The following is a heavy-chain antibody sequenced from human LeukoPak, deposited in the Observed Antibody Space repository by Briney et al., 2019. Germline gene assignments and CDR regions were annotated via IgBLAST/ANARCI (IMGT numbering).Heavy chain of an antibody. CDR1: GFIFSTYG. CDR3: VKERGPFDAFDI. J-gene: IGHJ3*02. Sequence: PGGSLRLSCAATGFIFSTYGMHWVRQAPGKGLEWVAVIWSDGNNRFYADSVKGRFTFSRDNSRNTLSLQMNSLRVDDTAVYYCVKERGPFDAFDIWGQGTMVTVSS. CDR2: IWSDGNNR. V-gene: IGHV3-33*06.